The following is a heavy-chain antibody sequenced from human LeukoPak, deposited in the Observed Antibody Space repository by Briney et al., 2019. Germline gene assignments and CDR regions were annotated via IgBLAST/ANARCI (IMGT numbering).Heavy chain of an antibody. CDR3: ARDQNDYYYYMDV. V-gene: IGHV3-21*01. CDR2: ISSSSSYI. CDR1: GFSFSRYA. Sequence: GGSLRLSCAASGFSFSRYAMSWVRQAPGKGLEWISLISSSSSYIYYADSLKGRSTISRDNAKNSLFLQMNSLRAEDTAVYYCARDQNDYYYYMDVWGKGTTVTVSS. J-gene: IGHJ6*03.